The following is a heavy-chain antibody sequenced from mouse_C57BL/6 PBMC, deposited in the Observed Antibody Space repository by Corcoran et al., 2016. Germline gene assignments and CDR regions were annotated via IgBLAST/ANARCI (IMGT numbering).Heavy chain of an antibody. V-gene: IGHV1-26*01. CDR1: GYTFTDYY. D-gene: IGHD1-1*01. J-gene: IGHJ4*01. CDR3: ARRTTVPLYYAMDY. CDR2: INPNNGGT. Sequence: EVQLQQSGPELVKPGASVKISCKASGYTFTDYYMNWVKQSHGKSLEWIGDINPNNGGTSYNQKFKGKATLTVDKSSSTAYMELRSLTSEDSAVYYCARRTTVPLYYAMDYWGQGTSVTVSS.